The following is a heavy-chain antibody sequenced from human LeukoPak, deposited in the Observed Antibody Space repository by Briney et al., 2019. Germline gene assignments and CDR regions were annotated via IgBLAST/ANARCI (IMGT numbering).Heavy chain of an antibody. Sequence: SETLSLTCTVSGYSISSGYYWGWIRQPPGKGLEWIGSIYHSGSTYYNPSLKSRATISVDTSKNQFSLKLSSVTAADTAVYYCARDEGNLKPWGQGTLVTVSS. CDR2: IYHSGST. V-gene: IGHV4-38-2*02. CDR1: GYSISSGYY. CDR3: ARDEGNLKP. J-gene: IGHJ4*02. D-gene: IGHD1-7*01.